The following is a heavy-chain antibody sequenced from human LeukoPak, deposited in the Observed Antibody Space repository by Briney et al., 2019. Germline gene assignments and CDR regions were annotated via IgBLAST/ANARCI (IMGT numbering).Heavy chain of an antibody. V-gene: IGHV4-34*01. D-gene: IGHD6-19*01. CDR1: GGSFSGYY. Sequence: KPSETLSLTCAVYGGSFSGYYWSWIRQPPGKGLEWIGEINHSGSTNYNPSLKSRVTISVDTSKNQFSLKLSSVTAADTAVYYCARAPLTPYSSGFFDYWGQGTLVTVSS. J-gene: IGHJ4*02. CDR2: INHSGST. CDR3: ARAPLTPYSSGFFDY.